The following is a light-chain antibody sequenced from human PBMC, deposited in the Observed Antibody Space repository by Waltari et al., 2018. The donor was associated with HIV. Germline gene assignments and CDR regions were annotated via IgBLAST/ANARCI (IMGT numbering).Light chain of an antibody. CDR1: SSDIGYYDS. V-gene: IGLV2-14*01. J-gene: IGLJ1*01. CDR3: SSHTTSSTLYV. Sequence: QSALTQPASVSGSPGQSITISCTGTSSDIGYYDSVPWYQQHPGKAPQLMIYEVNNRPSGISNRFSGSKSGNTASLTISGLQAEDEADYYCSSHTTSSTLYVFGTGTKVTVL. CDR2: EVN.